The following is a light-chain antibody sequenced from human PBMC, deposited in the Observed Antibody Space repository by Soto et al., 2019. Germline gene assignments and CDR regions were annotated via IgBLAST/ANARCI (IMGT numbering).Light chain of an antibody. CDR2: GAS. CDR1: QSVRNY. Sequence: DIQMTQSPSSLSASVGDSVTITCRASQSVRNYLNWYQHKPGKAPKLLIYGASRLQTGVPSRFSGSGSGTDFTLTISRLEPEDFAVYYCQQYGSSPGTFGQGTKVDIK. J-gene: IGKJ1*01. CDR3: QQYGSSPGT. V-gene: IGKV1-39*01.